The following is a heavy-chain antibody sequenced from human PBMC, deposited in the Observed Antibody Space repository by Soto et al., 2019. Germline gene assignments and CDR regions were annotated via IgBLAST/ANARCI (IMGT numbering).Heavy chain of an antibody. Sequence: QVQLVQSGAEVKKSGASVKISCKASGYSFTGYYIHWVRQAPGQGFEWMGEISPNSGGTKYAQKFQGRVTMTRDTSITQVYNDFSNPDPCHTAGYYCWEGRSGDVGLFHLGQGTLVTVYS. D-gene: IGHD1-26*01. J-gene: IGHJ4*02. CDR3: WEGRSGDVGLFH. V-gene: IGHV1-2*02. CDR1: GYSFTGYY. CDR2: ISPNSGGT.